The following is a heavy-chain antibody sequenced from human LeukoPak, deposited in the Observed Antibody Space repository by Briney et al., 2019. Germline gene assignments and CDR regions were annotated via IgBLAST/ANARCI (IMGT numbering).Heavy chain of an antibody. CDR2: INHSGSI. D-gene: IGHD6-13*01. J-gene: IGHJ4*02. V-gene: IGHV4-34*01. CDR3: ARRKSDRSSCFTGTSNYFDY. CDR1: GGSFSGYY. Sequence: SETLSLTCAVYGGSFSGYYWSWIRQPPGKGLEWIGEINHSGSINYNPSLKSRVTISVDTSKNQFSLKLSSVTAADTAVYYWARRKSDRSSCFTGTSNYFDYWGEGALVTVSS.